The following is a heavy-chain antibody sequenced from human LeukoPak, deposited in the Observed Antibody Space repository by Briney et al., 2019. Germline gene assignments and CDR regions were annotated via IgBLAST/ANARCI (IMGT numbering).Heavy chain of an antibody. Sequence: RSLRLSCAASGFTFSSYGMHWVRQAPGKGLEWVSGISWNSGSIGYADSVKGRFTISRDNAKNSLYLQMNSLRAEDTALYYCAKAIRYYCSSTSCYGRYFQHWGQGTLVTVSS. J-gene: IGHJ1*01. CDR2: ISWNSGSI. CDR3: AKAIRYYCSSTSCYGRYFQH. D-gene: IGHD2-2*01. CDR1: GFTFSSYG. V-gene: IGHV3-9*01.